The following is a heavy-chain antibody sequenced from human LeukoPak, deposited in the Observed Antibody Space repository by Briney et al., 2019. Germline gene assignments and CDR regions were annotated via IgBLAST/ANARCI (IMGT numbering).Heavy chain of an antibody. V-gene: IGHV4-4*07. CDR1: GGSISSYY. D-gene: IGHD3-16*02. Sequence: SETLSLTCTVSGGSISSYYWSWIRQPAGKGLEWIGRIYTSGSTNYNPSLKSRVTMSVDTSKNQFSLKLSSVTAADTAVYYCARVGSNYDYVWGSYRLFDYWGQGTLVTVSS. J-gene: IGHJ4*02. CDR2: IYTSGST. CDR3: ARVGSNYDYVWGSYRLFDY.